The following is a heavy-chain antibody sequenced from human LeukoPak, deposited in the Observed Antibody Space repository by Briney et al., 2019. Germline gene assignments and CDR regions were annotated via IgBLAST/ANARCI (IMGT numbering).Heavy chain of an antibody. D-gene: IGHD3-9*01. CDR1: GFTFSSYA. V-gene: IGHV3-23*01. CDR2: ISGSGGST. Sequence: GGSLRLSCAASGFTFSSYAMSWVRQAPGKGLEWVSAISGSGGSTYYADSVKGRFTISRDNSKNTLYLQMNSLRAEDTAVYYCAKDLSRYYDILTGFAPADYWGQGTLVTVSS. CDR3: AKDLSRYYDILTGFAPADY. J-gene: IGHJ4*02.